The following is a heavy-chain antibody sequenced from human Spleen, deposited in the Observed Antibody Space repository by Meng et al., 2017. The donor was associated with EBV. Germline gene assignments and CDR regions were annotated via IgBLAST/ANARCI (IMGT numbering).Heavy chain of an antibody. CDR3: ANLDYAGISDDAY. V-gene: IGHV3-23*04. D-gene: IGHD4-17*01. Sequence: VQLVQSGAEVKKPGSSVKVSCTASGVNFRHIAIGWVRQAPGKGLEWVSAISGSGGSTYYADSVKGRFTISRDNSKNTLYLQMNSLRAEDTAVYYCANLDYAGISDDAYWGQGTLVTVSS. CDR1: GVNFRHIA. CDR2: ISGSGGST. J-gene: IGHJ4*02.